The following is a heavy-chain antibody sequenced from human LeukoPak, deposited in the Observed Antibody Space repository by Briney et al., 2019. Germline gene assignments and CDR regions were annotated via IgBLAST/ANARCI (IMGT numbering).Heavy chain of an antibody. D-gene: IGHD3-3*01. CDR3: ARQSSYYDFWSGYFDY. CDR2: IYPGDSDT. V-gene: IGHV5-51*01. Sequence: GESLKISCKGSGYSFTSYWIGWVRQMPGKGLEWMGIIYPGDSDTRYSPSFQGQVTISADKSISTAYLQWSSLKASDTAMYYCARQSSYYDFWSGYFDYWGQGTLVTVSS. J-gene: IGHJ4*02. CDR1: GYSFTSYW.